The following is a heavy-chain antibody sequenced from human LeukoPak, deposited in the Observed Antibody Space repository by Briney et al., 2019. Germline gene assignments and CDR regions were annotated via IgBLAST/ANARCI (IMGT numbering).Heavy chain of an antibody. CDR2: IYTSGNT. CDR1: GGSISSYY. Sequence: PSETLSLTCAVSGGSISSYYWSWIRQPAGKGLEWIGRIYTSGNTNYNPYPKSRVTMSVDTTKNQSSLKLSSVTAADTAVYYCARDHCSGGSCYFPLDYWGQGTLVTVSS. J-gene: IGHJ4*02. CDR3: ARDHCSGGSCYFPLDY. V-gene: IGHV4-4*07. D-gene: IGHD2-15*01.